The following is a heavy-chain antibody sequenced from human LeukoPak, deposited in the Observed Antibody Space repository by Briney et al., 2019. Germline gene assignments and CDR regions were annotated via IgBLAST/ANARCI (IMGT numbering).Heavy chain of an antibody. V-gene: IGHV4-34*01. D-gene: IGHD6-19*01. CDR2: INHSGST. J-gene: IGHJ4*02. CDR3: AKEEKPYSSGYHFDY. Sequence: PSETLSLTCAVYGGSFSGYYWSWIRQPPGKGLEWIGEINHSGSTNYNPSLKSRVTISVDTSKNQFSLKLSSVTAADTAVYYCAKEEKPYSSGYHFDYWGQGTLVTVSS. CDR1: GGSFSGYY.